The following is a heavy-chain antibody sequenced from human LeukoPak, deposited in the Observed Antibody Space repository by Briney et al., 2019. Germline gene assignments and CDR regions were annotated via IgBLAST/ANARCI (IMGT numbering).Heavy chain of an antibody. CDR3: ARGGYYGSGNDFRFDP. J-gene: IGHJ5*02. CDR1: GGSISSYY. CDR2: IYYSGST. V-gene: IGHV4-59*01. Sequence: SETLSLTCTVSGGSISSYYWSWIRQPPGKGLEWIGYIYYSGSTSYKPSLKSRVTISVDTSKNQFSLKLSSVTAADTAVYYCARGGYYGSGNDFRFDPWGQGTLVTVSS. D-gene: IGHD3-10*01.